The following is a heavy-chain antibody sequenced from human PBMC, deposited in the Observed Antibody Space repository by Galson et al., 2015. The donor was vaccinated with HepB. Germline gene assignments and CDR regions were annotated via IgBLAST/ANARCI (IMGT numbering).Heavy chain of an antibody. V-gene: IGHV1-69*04. CDR3: ARDPRAGTSAY. CDR1: GGTFSSYT. CDR2: IIPTLGIA. D-gene: IGHD1-1*01. Sequence: SVKVSCKASGGTFSSYTISWVRQAPGQGLEWMGRIIPTLGIANYAQKFQGRVTITADKSTSTAYMELSSLRSEDTAVYYCARDPRAGTSAYWGQGTLVTVSS. J-gene: IGHJ4*02.